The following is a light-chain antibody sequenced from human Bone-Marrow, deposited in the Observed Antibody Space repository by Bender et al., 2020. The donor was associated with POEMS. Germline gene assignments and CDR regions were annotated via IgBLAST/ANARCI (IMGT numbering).Light chain of an antibody. Sequence: QSALSQPASVSGSPGQSITIACTGTKSDIGSYDYVSWYQQHPGKAPKLIIYSATRRPSGISSRFSGSQSGFTASLTISGLQPEDEADYYCCSYAGSSTFVVFGGGTKLTVL. J-gene: IGLJ2*01. CDR1: KSDIGSYDY. CDR3: CSYAGSSTFVV. CDR2: SAT. V-gene: IGLV2-23*02.